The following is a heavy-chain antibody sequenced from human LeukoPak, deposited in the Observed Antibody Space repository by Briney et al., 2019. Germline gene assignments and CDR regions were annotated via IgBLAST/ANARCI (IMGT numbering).Heavy chain of an antibody. CDR3: AKDPSGSYYFDY. D-gene: IGHD1-26*01. J-gene: IGHJ4*02. V-gene: IGHV3-11*01. CDR1: GFTFSDYY. CDR2: ISSGSTI. Sequence: NPGGSLRLSCAASGFTFSDYYISWIRQAPGKGLEWVSYISSGSTIYYADSVKGRFTISRDNAKSSLYLQMNSLRAEDTAVYYCAKDPSGSYYFDYWGQGTLVTVSS.